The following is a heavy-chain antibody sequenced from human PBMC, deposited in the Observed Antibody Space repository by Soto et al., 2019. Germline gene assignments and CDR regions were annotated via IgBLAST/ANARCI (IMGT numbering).Heavy chain of an antibody. D-gene: IGHD6-25*01. CDR2: IMPVFHTT. J-gene: IGHJ6*02. Sequence: QVQLVQSGAEVKKPGSSVKVSCQASGGTFNNFAFTWVRQAPGQGLEWLGGIMPVFHTTNIAQTFQDRITVIADDFTNTVYMEMTSLRSDDTAVYYCATATISPVSATLYHYGMDVWGQGTTVTVSS. CDR3: ATATISPVSATLYHYGMDV. V-gene: IGHV1-69*01. CDR1: GGTFNNFA.